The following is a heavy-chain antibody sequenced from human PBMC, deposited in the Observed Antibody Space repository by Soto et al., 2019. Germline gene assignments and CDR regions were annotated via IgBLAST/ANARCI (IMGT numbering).Heavy chain of an antibody. Sequence: GGSLRLSCGTSGFTFSSYAIHWVRQAPGKGLEWVAIISYDASNKYYTDSVKGRFTISRDNSKNTLYLQMNSLRTEDTAVYFCARGYSSSSAAFDYWGQGAQVTVSS. V-gene: IGHV3-30-3*01. CDR2: ISYDASNK. CDR1: GFTFSSYA. CDR3: ARGYSSSSAAFDY. J-gene: IGHJ4*02. D-gene: IGHD6-13*01.